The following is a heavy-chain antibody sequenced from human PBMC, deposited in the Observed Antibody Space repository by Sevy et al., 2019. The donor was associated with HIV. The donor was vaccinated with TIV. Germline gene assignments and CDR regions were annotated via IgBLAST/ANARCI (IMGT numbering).Heavy chain of an antibody. D-gene: IGHD3-10*01. Sequence: ASVKVSCKASGYTFTTYAITWVRQAPGQGLEWMGWISAYNGNTNFAQNLQGRVTMTTDTSPSTAYMELRSLRSDDTAVYYCARGKYFDYWGQGTLVTVSS. CDR1: GYTFTTYA. CDR3: ARGKYFDY. J-gene: IGHJ4*02. CDR2: ISAYNGNT. V-gene: IGHV1-18*01.